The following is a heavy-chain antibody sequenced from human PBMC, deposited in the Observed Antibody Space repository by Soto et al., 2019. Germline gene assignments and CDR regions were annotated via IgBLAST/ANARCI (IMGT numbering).Heavy chain of an antibody. V-gene: IGHV1-46*01. D-gene: IGHD2-21*02. Sequence: ASVKVSCKASGYTFTSYYMHWVRQAPGQGLEWMGIINPSGGSTSYAQKFQGRVTMTRDTSTSTVYMELSSLRSEDTAVYYCERGGAWYCGGDCYSEPQGYFDYWGQGTLVTVSS. J-gene: IGHJ4*02. CDR3: ERGGAWYCGGDCYSEPQGYFDY. CDR1: GYTFTSYY. CDR2: INPSGGST.